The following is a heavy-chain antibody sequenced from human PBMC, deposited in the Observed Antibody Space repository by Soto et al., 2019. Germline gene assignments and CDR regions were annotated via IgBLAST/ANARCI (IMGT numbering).Heavy chain of an antibody. V-gene: IGHV4-30-2*01. CDR3: ARSTVVTLVGWFDP. Sequence: SETLSLTCAVSGGSISSGGYSWSWIRQPPGKGLEWIGYIYHSGSTYYNPSLKSRVTISVDRSKNQFSLKLSSVTAADTAVYYCARSTVVTLVGWFDPWGQGTLVTVS. CDR2: IYHSGST. J-gene: IGHJ5*02. D-gene: IGHD4-17*01. CDR1: GGSISSGGYS.